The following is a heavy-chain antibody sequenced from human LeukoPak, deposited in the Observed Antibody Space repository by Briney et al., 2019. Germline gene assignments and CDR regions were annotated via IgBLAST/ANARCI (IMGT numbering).Heavy chain of an antibody. D-gene: IGHD6-19*01. CDR2: INPNSGDR. CDR3: AREGWDQRDTAAFDH. CDR1: GYTFTGHY. J-gene: IGHJ4*02. V-gene: IGHV1-2*02. Sequence: ASVTVSCKASGYTFTGHYMHWARQAPGQGLEWLGWINPNSGDRNSAQKFQGRVTMTRDTSISTVYMELSRLGRDDTAVYYCAREGWDQRDTAAFDHWGQGTLVTVSS.